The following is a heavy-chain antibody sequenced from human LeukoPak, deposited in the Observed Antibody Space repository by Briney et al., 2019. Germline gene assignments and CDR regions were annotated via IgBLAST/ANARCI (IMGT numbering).Heavy chain of an antibody. V-gene: IGHV4-59*01. J-gene: IGHJ4*02. CDR1: GGSISSYY. D-gene: IGHD6-19*01. CDR2: IYYSGST. CDR3: AGHYSSGWLDFDY. Sequence: PSETLSLTCSVSGGSISSYYWSWIRQPPGKGLEWIGYIYYSGSTNYNPSLKSRVTISVDTSKNQFSLKLSSVTAADTAVYYCAGHYSSGWLDFDYWGQGTLVTVSS.